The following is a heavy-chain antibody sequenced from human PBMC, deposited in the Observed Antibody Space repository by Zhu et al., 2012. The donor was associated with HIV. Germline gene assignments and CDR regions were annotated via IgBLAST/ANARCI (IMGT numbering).Heavy chain of an antibody. V-gene: IGHV4-61*01. Sequence: QVQLQESGPRLVKPSETLSLTCTVSGASVSSGNHYWSWIRQPPGKGLEWIGNIYYSGNTNYNISLKSRVIISVDVSKNQFSLNVKSVTAADTAEYYCARGRASSENYWYFDVWSPGXRVTVSS. CDR2: IYYSGNT. D-gene: IGHD6-6*01. CDR1: GASVSSGNHY. J-gene: IGHJ2*01. CDR3: ARGRASSENYWYFDV.